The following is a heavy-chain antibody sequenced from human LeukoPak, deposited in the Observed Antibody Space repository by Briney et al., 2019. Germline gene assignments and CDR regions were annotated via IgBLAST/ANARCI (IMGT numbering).Heavy chain of an antibody. CDR1: GFTFNNYG. J-gene: IGHJ4*02. D-gene: IGHD3-22*01. CDR3: GNSKLSTMMVIDN. Sequence: PGRSLRLSCAASGFTFNNYGMHWVRQAPGKGLEWVAVISYDGNSQFYADSVKGRLTISRDNFKNTVYLQMNSLRAGDTAVYFCGNSKLSTMMVIDNWGQGTLVTVSS. V-gene: IGHV3-30*18. CDR2: ISYDGNSQ.